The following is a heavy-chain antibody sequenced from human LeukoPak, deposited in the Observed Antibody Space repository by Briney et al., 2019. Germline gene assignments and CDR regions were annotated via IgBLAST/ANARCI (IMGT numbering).Heavy chain of an antibody. CDR2: INAGNGNT. D-gene: IGHD1-26*01. Sequence: ASVKDSCKASGYTFTSYAMHWVRQAPGQRLEWMGWINAGNGNTKYSQKFQGRVTITRDTSASTAYMELSSLRSEDTAVYYCARWGATYYYYYGMDVWGQGTTVTVSS. CDR1: GYTFTSYA. CDR3: ARWGATYYYYYGMDV. V-gene: IGHV1-3*01. J-gene: IGHJ6*02.